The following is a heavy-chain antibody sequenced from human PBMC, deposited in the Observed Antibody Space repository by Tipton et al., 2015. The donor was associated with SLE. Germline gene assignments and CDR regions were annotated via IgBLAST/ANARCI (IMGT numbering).Heavy chain of an antibody. Sequence: TLSLTCTVSGGSITSGSYFWNWIRQPAGKGLEWIGRIYTSGSTDYNPSLKSRVTISGDTSKKQFSLKLTSVTAADTAVYYCARRRGSSWYEDYFDYWGQGTLVTVSS. V-gene: IGHV4-61*02. CDR1: GGSITSGSYF. CDR2: IYTSGST. CDR3: ARRRGSSWYEDYFDY. J-gene: IGHJ4*02. D-gene: IGHD6-13*01.